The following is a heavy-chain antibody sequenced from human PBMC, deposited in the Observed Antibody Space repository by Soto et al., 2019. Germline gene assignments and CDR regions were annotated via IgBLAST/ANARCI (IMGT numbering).Heavy chain of an antibody. J-gene: IGHJ3*02. D-gene: IGHD2-21*02. CDR2: MNPNSGNT. V-gene: IGHV1-8*01. CDR1: GYTFTSYD. Sequence: QVQLVQSGAEVKKPGASVKVSCKASGYTFTSYDINWVRQATGQGLEWMGWMNPNSGNTGYAQKFQGRVTMTRNTSLSTAYMALSSLRSEDTAVYYCASARTYCGGDCYHEDSFDIWGQGTMVTVSS. CDR3: ASARTYCGGDCYHEDSFDI.